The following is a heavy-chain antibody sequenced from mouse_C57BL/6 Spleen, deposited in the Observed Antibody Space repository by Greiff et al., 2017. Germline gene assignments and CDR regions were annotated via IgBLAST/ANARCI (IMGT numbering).Heavy chain of an antibody. CDR1: GFTFSSYA. J-gene: IGHJ3*01. CDR3: SRDPPITTVVPFAY. CDR2: ISDGGSYT. V-gene: IGHV5-4*01. D-gene: IGHD1-1*01. Sequence: EVHLVESGGGLVKPGGSLKLSCAASGFTFSSYAMSWVRQTPDKRLEWVATISDGGSYTYYPDNVKGRFPISRDNATNNLYLQMSHLQSEDTAMYYFSRDPPITTVVPFAYWGQGTLVTVSA.